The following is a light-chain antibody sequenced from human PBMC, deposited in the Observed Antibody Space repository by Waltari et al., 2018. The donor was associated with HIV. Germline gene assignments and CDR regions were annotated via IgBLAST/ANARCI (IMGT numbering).Light chain of an antibody. Sequence: QSALTQPASVSGSPGQSITISCTGTSSDVGSYYLVSWYQQHPGKAPKLMIYEVNQRPSGVSNRFAGSKSGNTASLTISGLQAEDEADFYCCSYAGSSTLVFGGGTKLTVL. CDR2: EVN. CDR3: CSYAGSSTLV. CDR1: SSDVGSYYL. V-gene: IGLV2-23*02. J-gene: IGLJ3*02.